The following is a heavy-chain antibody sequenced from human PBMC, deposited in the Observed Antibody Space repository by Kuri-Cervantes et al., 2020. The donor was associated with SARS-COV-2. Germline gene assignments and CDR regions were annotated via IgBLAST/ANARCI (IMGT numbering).Heavy chain of an antibody. CDR1: GFTFSNAW. J-gene: IGHJ5*02. Sequence: GESLKISCAASGFTFSNAWMSWVRQAPGKGLEWVANIKQDGSEKYYVDSVKGRFTISRDNAKNSLYLQMNSLRAEDTAVYYCARARGENDFWSADGWFDPWGQGTLVTVSS. D-gene: IGHD3-3*01. CDR3: ARARGENDFWSADGWFDP. V-gene: IGHV3-7*01. CDR2: IKQDGSEK.